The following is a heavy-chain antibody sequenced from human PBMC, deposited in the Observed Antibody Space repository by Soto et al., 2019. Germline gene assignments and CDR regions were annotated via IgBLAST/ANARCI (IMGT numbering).Heavy chain of an antibody. D-gene: IGHD2-8*01. J-gene: IGHJ4*02. CDR2: IRSKAYGGAT. V-gene: IGHV3-49*04. CDR1: GFTFGDYA. CDR3: TAGKLYPSLDFDY. Sequence: PGGSLRLSCTASGFTFGDYAMSWVRQAPGKGLEWVGFIRSKAYGGATEYAASVKGGFTISRDDSKSIAYLQMNSLKTEDTAVYYCTAGKLYPSLDFDYWGQGTLVTVSS.